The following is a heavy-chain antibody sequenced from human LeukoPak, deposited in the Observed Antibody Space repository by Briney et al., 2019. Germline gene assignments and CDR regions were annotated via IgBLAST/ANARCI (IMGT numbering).Heavy chain of an antibody. D-gene: IGHD2-21*02. J-gene: IGHJ6*03. CDR2: ISSSSSYI. CDR1: GFTFSSYE. Sequence: GGSLRLSCAASGFTFSSYEMNWVRRAPGKGLEWVSSISSSSSYIYYADSVKGRFTISRDNSKNTLYLQMNSLRAEDTAVYYCAKDGDYYYYYYMDVWGKGTTVTISS. V-gene: IGHV3-21*01. CDR3: AKDGDYYYYYYMDV.